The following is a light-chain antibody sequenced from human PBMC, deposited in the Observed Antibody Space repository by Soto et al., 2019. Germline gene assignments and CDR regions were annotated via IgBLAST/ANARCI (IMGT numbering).Light chain of an antibody. V-gene: IGKV1-39*01. Sequence: DIQMTQSPSSLSASVGDRVTISCRASQSISTYLNWYQQKPGKAPDLLIYAASSLQSGVPPRFSGSGSGTDFTLTIMSLQPEDFATYYCQQSDTAPLSCGGGTKVEIK. CDR3: QQSDTAPLS. J-gene: IGKJ4*01. CDR2: AAS. CDR1: QSISTY.